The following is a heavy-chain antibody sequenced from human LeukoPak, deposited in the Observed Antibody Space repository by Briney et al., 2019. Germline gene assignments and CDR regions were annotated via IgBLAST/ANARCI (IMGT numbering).Heavy chain of an antibody. J-gene: IGHJ3*02. CDR3: ARVDYDSSGYPGAFDI. CDR2: IYSGGST. D-gene: IGHD3-22*01. V-gene: IGHV3-53*01. Sequence: GGSLRLSCAASGFTVSSNYVSWVRQAPGKGLEWVSVIYSGGSTYYADSVKGRFTISRDNSKNTLYLQTNSLRAEDTAVYYCARVDYDSSGYPGAFDIWGQGTMVTVSS. CDR1: GFTVSSNY.